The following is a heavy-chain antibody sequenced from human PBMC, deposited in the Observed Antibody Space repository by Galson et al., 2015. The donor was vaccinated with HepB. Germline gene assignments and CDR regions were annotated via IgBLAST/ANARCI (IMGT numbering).Heavy chain of an antibody. Sequence: SLRLSCAASGFTFSNYKVHWVRQAPGKGLEWVSSISSSSSYIYYADSVKGRFTISSDNAKNSLYLQMTSLRAEDTAVYYCAREKLGRRYYYYGMDVWGQGTTVTVSS. J-gene: IGHJ6*02. CDR3: AREKLGRRYYYYGMDV. CDR1: GFTFSNYK. D-gene: IGHD7-27*01. V-gene: IGHV3-21*01. CDR2: ISSSSSYI.